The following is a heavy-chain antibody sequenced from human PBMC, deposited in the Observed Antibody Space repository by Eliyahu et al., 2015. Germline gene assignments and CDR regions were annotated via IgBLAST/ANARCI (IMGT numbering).Heavy chain of an antibody. J-gene: IGHJ6*02. CDR1: GGSIXSXX. V-gene: IGHV4-59*01. D-gene: IGHD2-21*02. Sequence: QVQLQESGPGLVKPSETLSLTCXVSGGSIXSXXWSWIRQPPGKGLEWIGYXXYSGSTNYNPSLKSRVTISVDTSKNQFSLKLSSVTAADTAVYYCARMVTGLPATYYYYYYGMDVWGQGTTVTVSS. CDR2: XXYSGST. CDR3: ARMVTGLPATYYYYYYGMDV.